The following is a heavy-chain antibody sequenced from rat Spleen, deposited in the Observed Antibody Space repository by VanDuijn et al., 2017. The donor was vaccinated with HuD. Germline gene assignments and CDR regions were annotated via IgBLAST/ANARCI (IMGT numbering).Heavy chain of an antibody. D-gene: IGHD1-2*01. V-gene: IGHV5-19*01. CDR3: ARVTIAARWYFDF. J-gene: IGHJ1*01. CDR1: GFTFSNYW. CDR2: ISPSGGST. Sequence: EVQLVESGGGLVQPGRSLKLSCVASGFTFSNYWMSWIRQAPTKGLEWVASISPSGGSTYYRDSVKGRFTVSRDNAKSTLYLQMDSLRSEDTATYYCARVTIAARWYFDFWGPGTMVTVSS.